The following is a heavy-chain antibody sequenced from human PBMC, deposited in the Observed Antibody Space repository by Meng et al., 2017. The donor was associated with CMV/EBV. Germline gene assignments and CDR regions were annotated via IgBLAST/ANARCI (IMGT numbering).Heavy chain of an antibody. D-gene: IGHD1-14*01. Sequence: GQLRESGPGLVKPSQTLSLTCTGSGGSISSGDYYWSWIRQPPGKGLEWIGYIYYSGSTYYNPSLKSRVTISVDTSKNQFSLKLSSVTAADTAVYYCARVTSRVAGAFDYWGQGTLVTVSS. J-gene: IGHJ4*02. CDR3: ARVTSRVAGAFDY. V-gene: IGHV4-30-4*08. CDR2: IYYSGST. CDR1: GGSISSGDYY.